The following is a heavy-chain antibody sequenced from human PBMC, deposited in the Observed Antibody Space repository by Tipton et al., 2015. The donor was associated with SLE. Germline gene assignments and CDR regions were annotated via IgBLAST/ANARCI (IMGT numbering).Heavy chain of an antibody. J-gene: IGHJ5*02. CDR1: GFIFDDYA. Sequence: RSLRLSCAASGFIFDDYAMHWVRQPPGKGLEWVAGISWSGGSEGYADSVKGRFTISRDSARTSLYLQMNSLTTEDSAFYYCAKDDPRWGYQLPSSWGQGTLVTVAS. CDR3: AKDDPRWGYQLPSS. D-gene: IGHD3-16*01. V-gene: IGHV3-9*01. CDR2: ISWSGGSE.